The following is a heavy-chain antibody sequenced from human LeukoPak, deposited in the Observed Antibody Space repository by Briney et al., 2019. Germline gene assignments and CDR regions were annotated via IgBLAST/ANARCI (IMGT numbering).Heavy chain of an antibody. Sequence: PGGSLRLSYAASGFTFSDYYMSRIRQAPGKGLEWVAHISSSGNTRYYADSVKGRFTISRDNAKNSLYLQMNSLRAEDTAVYYCAWGGIAAFDSWGQGTLVTVSS. CDR2: ISSSGNTR. D-gene: IGHD2-21*01. CDR3: AWGGIAAFDS. V-gene: IGHV3-11*04. CDR1: GFTFSDYY. J-gene: IGHJ4*02.